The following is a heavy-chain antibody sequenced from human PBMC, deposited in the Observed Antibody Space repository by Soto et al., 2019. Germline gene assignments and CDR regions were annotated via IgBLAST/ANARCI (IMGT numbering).Heavy chain of an antibody. CDR1: GVIFNGYG. CDR2: IWHDGSQK. Sequence: GGSLRLSCAAPGVIFNGYGFHWVRQAPGKGLEWVAVIWHDGSQKYYADSVKGRFTISRDNSKNTLYLQMDSLRDEDTAVYYCVRDGVGGTVFFAFLDYWGQGTLVTVSS. CDR3: VRDGVGGTVFFAFLDY. J-gene: IGHJ4*02. V-gene: IGHV3-33*01. D-gene: IGHD1-26*01.